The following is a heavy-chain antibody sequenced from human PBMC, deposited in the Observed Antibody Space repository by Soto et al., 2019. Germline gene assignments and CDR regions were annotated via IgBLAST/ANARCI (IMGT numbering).Heavy chain of an antibody. CDR2: ISGSGGST. D-gene: IGHD3-22*01. Sequence: GGSLRLSCSASGFTFSSYAMSWVRQAPGKGLEWVSAISGSGGSTYYADSVKGRFTISRDNSKNTLYLQMNSLRAEDTAVYYCAKGRPRITMIVVGIFDYWGQGTLVTVSS. J-gene: IGHJ4*02. CDR3: AKGRPRITMIVVGIFDY. CDR1: GFTFSSYA. V-gene: IGHV3-23*01.